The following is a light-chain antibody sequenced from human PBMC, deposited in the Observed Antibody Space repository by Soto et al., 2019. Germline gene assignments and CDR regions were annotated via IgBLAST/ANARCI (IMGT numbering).Light chain of an antibody. J-gene: IGKJ1*01. CDR3: QQYGSSPTT. CDR2: GAS. CDR1: QSVSSSY. V-gene: IGKV3-20*01. Sequence: EIVLTHSPATLSLSPGERATLSCRASQSVSSSYLAWYQQKPGQAPRLLIYGASSRATGIPDRFSGSGSGTDFTLTISRLEPEDFAVYYCQQYGSSPTTFGQGTKVDI.